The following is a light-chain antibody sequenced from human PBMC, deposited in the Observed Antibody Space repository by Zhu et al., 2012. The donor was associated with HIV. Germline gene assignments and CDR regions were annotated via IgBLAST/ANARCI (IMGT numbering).Light chain of an antibody. Sequence: EIVMTQSPATLSVSPGERATLSCRASQSLSGNLAWYQQKPGQAPRLLIYDASTRATGIPARFSGSGSETEFTLTISSMQSEDFAVYHCQEYYDWPLYAFGQGSKLEIK. CDR3: QEYYDWPLYA. V-gene: IGKV3-15*01. CDR2: DAS. CDR1: QSLSGN. J-gene: IGKJ2*01.